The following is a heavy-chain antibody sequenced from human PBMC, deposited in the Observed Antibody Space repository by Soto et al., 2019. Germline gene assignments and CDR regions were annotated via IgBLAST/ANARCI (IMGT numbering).Heavy chain of an antibody. D-gene: IGHD3-22*01. J-gene: IGHJ4*02. CDR1: GGSISSGDYY. CDR2: IYYSGST. V-gene: IGHV4-30-4*01. Sequence: QVQLQESGPGLVKPSQTLSLTCTVSGGSISSGDYYWSWIRQPPGKGLEWIGYIYYSGSTYYNPSLKSRVTILVDTAKNQFSLRLSSVTAADTAVYYCARDLNYYYDRSSYYGGLDYWGQGTLVTVSS. CDR3: ARDLNYYYDRSSYYGGLDY.